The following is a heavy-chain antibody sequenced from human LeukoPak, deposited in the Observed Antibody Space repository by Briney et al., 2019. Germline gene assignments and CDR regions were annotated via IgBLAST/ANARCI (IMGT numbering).Heavy chain of an antibody. V-gene: IGHV3-48*01. CDR3: ARDKRSVNWFDP. J-gene: IGHJ5*02. CDR1: GFTFSTYS. D-gene: IGHD4-17*01. CDR2: ISSSGGTM. Sequence: GGSLRLSCAVSGFTFSTYSMNWVRQAPGKGLEWVSYISSSGGTMYYADSVKGRFTISRDNAKNSLYLQMNSLGVEDMAVYYCARDKRSVNWFDPWGLGTLVTVSS.